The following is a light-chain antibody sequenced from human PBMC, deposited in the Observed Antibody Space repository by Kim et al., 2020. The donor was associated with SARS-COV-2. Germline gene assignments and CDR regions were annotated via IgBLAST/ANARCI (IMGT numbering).Light chain of an antibody. CDR3: STSGDESHGGTKFYV. CDR2: EVN. V-gene: IGLV2-8*01. Sequence: QSALTQPPSASGSPGQSVTVSCTGTSSDVGASNHVSWYQQHPGRAPKLIIYEVNKRPSGVPDRFSGSKSGNTASLTVSGLQADDEADYYCSTSGDESHGGTKFYVLGGGTKVTVL. J-gene: IGLJ1*01. CDR1: SSDVGASNH.